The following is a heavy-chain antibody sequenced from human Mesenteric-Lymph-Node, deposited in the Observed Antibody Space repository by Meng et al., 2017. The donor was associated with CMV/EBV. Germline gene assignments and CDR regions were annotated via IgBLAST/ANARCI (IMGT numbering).Heavy chain of an antibody. J-gene: IGHJ5*02. CDR3: ARTNYDFWSGYWFDP. CDR2: IIPIFGTA. CDR1: FPSYG. V-gene: IGHV1-69*05. D-gene: IGHD3-3*01. Sequence: FPSYGISWVRQAPGQGLEWMGGIIPIFGTATYAQKFQGRVTITTDESTSTAYMELSSLRSEDTAVYYCARTNYDFWSGYWFDPWGQGTLVTVSS.